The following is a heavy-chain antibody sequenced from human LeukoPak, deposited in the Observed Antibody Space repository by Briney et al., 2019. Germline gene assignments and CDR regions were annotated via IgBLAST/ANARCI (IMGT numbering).Heavy chain of an antibody. Sequence: SETLSLTCAVYGGSFSGYYWSWIRQPPGKGLEWIGEINHSGSTNYNPSLKSRVTISVDTSKNQFSLKLSSVPAADTAVYYCTAYSPVVPAAVYFDYWGQGTLVTVSS. CDR3: TAYSPVVPAAVYFDY. D-gene: IGHD2-2*01. J-gene: IGHJ4*02. CDR1: GGSFSGYY. V-gene: IGHV4-34*01. CDR2: INHSGST.